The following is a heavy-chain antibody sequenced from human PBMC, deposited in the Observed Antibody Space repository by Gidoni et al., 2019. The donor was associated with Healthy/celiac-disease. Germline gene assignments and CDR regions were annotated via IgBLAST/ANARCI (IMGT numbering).Heavy chain of an antibody. D-gene: IGHD1-26*01. J-gene: IGHJ4*02. V-gene: IGHV4-31*03. CDR1: AGSISSGGYY. CDR3: ARVGRIVGATVDY. Sequence: QVQLQESCPGLVKPSQTLSLPCTVPAGSISSGGYYWSWLRQHPGKGLEWIVYIYYSGSTYENPAIKSRVTISVDTYKNQFSLKLSSVTAADTAVYYCARVGRIVGATVDYWGQGTLVTVSS. CDR2: IYYSGST.